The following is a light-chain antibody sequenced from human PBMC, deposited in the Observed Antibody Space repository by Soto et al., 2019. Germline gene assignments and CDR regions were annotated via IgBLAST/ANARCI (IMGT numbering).Light chain of an antibody. J-gene: IGLJ1*01. V-gene: IGLV2-14*01. CDR1: FSDIGGYDS. CDR2: EVT. Sequence: QSALAQPASVSGSPGQSVTISCTGTFSDIGGYDSVSWYQQHSGKAPKLIIYEVTDRPSGVSNRFSGSKSGNTASLTISGLQAEYEADYHCSSFARNNSFVVFGTGTKVTVL. CDR3: SSFARNNSFVV.